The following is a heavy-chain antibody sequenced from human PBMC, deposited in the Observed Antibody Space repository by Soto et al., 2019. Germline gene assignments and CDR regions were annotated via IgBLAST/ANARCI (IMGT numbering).Heavy chain of an antibody. D-gene: IGHD3-3*01. CDR3: ARDRYSITIFGVALTGAFDI. CDR1: GYSITAGGYY. V-gene: IGHV4-61*08. CDR2: VNHSGEA. J-gene: IGHJ3*02. Sequence: PSETLSLTCFVSGYSITAGGYYWSWIRHHPGKGLEWIGEVNHSGEATYNPSLQSRVTISVDTSKNQFSLKLSSVTAADTAVYYCARDRYSITIFGVALTGAFDIWGQGTMVTVSS.